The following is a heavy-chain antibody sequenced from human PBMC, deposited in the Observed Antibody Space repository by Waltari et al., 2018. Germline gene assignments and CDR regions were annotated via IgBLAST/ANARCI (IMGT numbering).Heavy chain of an antibody. D-gene: IGHD3-10*01. Sequence: VQLVESGGGSVKPGGSLRLSCTASGFNINDAWMSWVRQGAGKGVEGGGHIKRRSDGGTGEYAAPVKGRFAISRDDAKNTGWLQMDSLKTEDTAVYYCATNHLVRGSHWSYGMDVWGQGTTVTVSS. V-gene: IGHV3-15*01. J-gene: IGHJ6*02. CDR2: IKRRSDGGTG. CDR3: ATNHLVRGSHWSYGMDV. CDR1: GFNINDAW.